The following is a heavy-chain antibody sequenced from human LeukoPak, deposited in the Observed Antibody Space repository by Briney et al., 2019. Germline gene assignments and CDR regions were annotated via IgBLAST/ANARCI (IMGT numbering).Heavy chain of an antibody. J-gene: IGHJ6*02. CDR3: RSSSPALYYGMDV. V-gene: IGHV3-53*01. Sequence: PGGSLRLSCAASGFTVSSNYMSWVRQAPGKGLEWVSVIYSGGSTYYADSVKGRFTISRDNSKNTLYLQMNSLRAEDTAVYYCRSSSPALYYGMDVWGQGTTVTVSS. CDR1: GFTVSSNY. CDR2: IYSGGST. D-gene: IGHD6-6*01.